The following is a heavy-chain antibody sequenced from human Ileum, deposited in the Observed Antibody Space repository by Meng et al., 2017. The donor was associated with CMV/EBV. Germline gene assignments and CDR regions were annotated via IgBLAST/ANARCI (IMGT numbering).Heavy chain of an antibody. D-gene: IGHD3-16*02. CDR3: ARDGWGSYRNFDY. Sequence: ASVKVSCKASGYTFTSHGINWVRQAPGQGLEWMGWISGDIGNTEYAQKFQGRVTMTTDTSTSTAYMELRSLRSDDTAVYYCARDGWGSYRNFDYWGQGTLVTVSS. J-gene: IGHJ4*02. CDR2: ISGDIGNT. V-gene: IGHV1-18*01. CDR1: GYTFTSHG.